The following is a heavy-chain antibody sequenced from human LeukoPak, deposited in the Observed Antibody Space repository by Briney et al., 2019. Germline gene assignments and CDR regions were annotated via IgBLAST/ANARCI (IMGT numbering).Heavy chain of an antibody. D-gene: IGHD3-10*01. V-gene: IGHV3-30-3*01. J-gene: IGHJ4*02. Sequence: GGSLRLSCAASGFTFSSYAMHWVRQAPGKGLEWVAVISYDGSNKYYADSVKGRFTISRDNSKNTLYLQMNSLRAEDTAVHYCATYYGNVWGQGTLVTVSS. CDR2: ISYDGSNK. CDR1: GFTFSSYA. CDR3: ATYYGNV.